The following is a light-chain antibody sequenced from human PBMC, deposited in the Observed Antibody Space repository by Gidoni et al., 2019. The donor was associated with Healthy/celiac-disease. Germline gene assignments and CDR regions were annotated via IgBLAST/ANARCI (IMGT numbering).Light chain of an antibody. Sequence: ETVMTQSPATLSVSPGERATLSCRASQSVRSNLAWDQQKPGQPPRLLIYGSSTRATGIPARFSGSGSGKEFTLTISSLQSEDFAVYYGQQYNNRRLTFXGXTKVEIK. V-gene: IGKV3-15*01. CDR2: GSS. CDR3: QQYNNRRLT. CDR1: QSVRSN. J-gene: IGKJ4*01.